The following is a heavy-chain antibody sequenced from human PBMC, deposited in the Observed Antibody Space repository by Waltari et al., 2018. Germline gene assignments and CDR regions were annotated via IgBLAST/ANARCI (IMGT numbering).Heavy chain of an antibody. V-gene: IGHV4-34*01. D-gene: IGHD3-3*01. J-gene: IGHJ4*02. CDR3: ARGRRLRTIFGVVLKPYFDY. Sequence: QVQLQQWGAGLLKPSEALSLPCAVYGGSFSGYYWRWHRLPQAKGRESIREINHSGSTNYNPSLKSRVTISVDTSKNQFSLKLSSVTAADTAVYYGARGRRLRTIFGVVLKPYFDYWGQGTLVTVSS. CDR2: INHSGST. CDR1: GGSFSGYY.